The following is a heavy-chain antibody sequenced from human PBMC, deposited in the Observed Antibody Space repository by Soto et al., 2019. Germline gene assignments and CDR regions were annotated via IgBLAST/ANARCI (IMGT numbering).Heavy chain of an antibody. Sequence: QVQLVESGGGVVQPGRSLRLSCAASGFTFSSYGMHWVRQAPGKGLEWVAVIWYDGSNKYYADSVKGRFTISRDNSKNXXYLQMNSLRAEDTAVYYCARDRYYGSGSYSEGMDVWGQGTTVTVSS. J-gene: IGHJ6*02. D-gene: IGHD3-10*01. CDR1: GFTFSSYG. CDR2: IWYDGSNK. CDR3: ARDRYYGSGSYSEGMDV. V-gene: IGHV3-33*01.